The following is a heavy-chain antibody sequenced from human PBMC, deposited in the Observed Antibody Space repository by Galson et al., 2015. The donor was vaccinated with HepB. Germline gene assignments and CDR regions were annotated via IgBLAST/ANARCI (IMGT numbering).Heavy chain of an antibody. Sequence: SLRLSCAASGFTLRSYFMHWVRQAPGKGLECVAVICPRKTNSEYADSVKGRFTISRDKVKNTLYLEMNSLRTEDTAVYYCARGAFYRLELRPRGSFDFCGQGTMVSVPS. D-gene: IGHD1-7*01. CDR2: ICPRKTNS. CDR1: GFTLRSYF. CDR3: ARGAFYRLELRPRGSFDF. J-gene: IGHJ3*01. V-gene: IGHV3-30-3*01.